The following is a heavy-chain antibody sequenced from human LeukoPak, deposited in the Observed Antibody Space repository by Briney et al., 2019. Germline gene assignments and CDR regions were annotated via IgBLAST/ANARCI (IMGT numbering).Heavy chain of an antibody. J-gene: IGHJ4*02. CDR1: GGSISSSSYS. Sequence: SETLSLTCTVSGGSISSSSYSWGWIRQPPGKGLEWIGSIYYSGSTYYNPSLKSRVTISVDTSKNQFSLKLSSVTAADTAVYYCVGSIAAAGTGYWGQGTLVTVSS. D-gene: IGHD6-13*01. CDR3: VGSIAAAGTGY. CDR2: IYYSGST. V-gene: IGHV4-39*01.